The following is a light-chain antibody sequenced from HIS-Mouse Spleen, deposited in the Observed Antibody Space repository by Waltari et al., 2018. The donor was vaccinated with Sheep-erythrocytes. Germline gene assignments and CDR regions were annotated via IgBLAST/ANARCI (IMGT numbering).Light chain of an antibody. CDR1: QSVSSY. CDR3: QQRSNWYT. CDR2: DAS. Sequence: EIVSTQPPATLSLSPGERATLSCRASQSVSSYLDWYQQKPGQAPRLLIYDASNRATGIPARFSGSGSGTDFTLTISSLEPEDFAVYYCQQRSNWYTFGQGTKLEIK. V-gene: IGKV3-11*01. J-gene: IGKJ2*01.